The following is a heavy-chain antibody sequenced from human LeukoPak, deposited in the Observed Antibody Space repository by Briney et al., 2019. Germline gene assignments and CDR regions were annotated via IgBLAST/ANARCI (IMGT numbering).Heavy chain of an antibody. CDR2: ISAYNGNT. CDR1: GYNYTTFG. D-gene: IGHD3-10*01. V-gene: IGHV1-18*01. Sequence: ASVKVSCKASGYNYTTFGITWVRQAPGQGLEWMGWISAYNGNTHYTQKLQGRVTMTTDTSTSTAYMELRSLRSDDTAVYFCASSVRRLLWFGDFTYGMDVRGQGTTVTVSS. J-gene: IGHJ6*02. CDR3: ASSVRRLLWFGDFTYGMDV.